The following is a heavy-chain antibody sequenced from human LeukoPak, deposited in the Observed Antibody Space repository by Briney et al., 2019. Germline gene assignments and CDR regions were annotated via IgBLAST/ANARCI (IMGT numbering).Heavy chain of an antibody. CDR3: ARDVGYCSGGSCYSGY. V-gene: IGHV4-59*12. Sequence: KPSETLSLTCTVSGGSISSYYWSWIRQPPGKGLEWIGYIYPSDSGTRYSPSFQGQVTISVDKSISTAYLQWNSLKASDTAMYYCARDVGYCSGGSCYSGYWGQGTLVTVSS. J-gene: IGHJ4*02. CDR1: GGSISSYY. CDR2: IYPSDSGT. D-gene: IGHD2-15*01.